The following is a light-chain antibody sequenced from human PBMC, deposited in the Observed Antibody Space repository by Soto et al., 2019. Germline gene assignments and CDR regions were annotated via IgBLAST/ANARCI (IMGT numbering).Light chain of an antibody. V-gene: IGLV1-44*01. Sequence: QGDLDPPPPATGTPRQEVTISFLRGNSNIGTNAVNGYQQLPGTAPKLLIYNNNQRPSGVPDRFSGSKSGTSASLAISGLQFEYEAEYYCAAWDDILNGYVFGTGTKVTVL. J-gene: IGLJ1*01. CDR2: NNN. CDR1: NSNIGTNA. CDR3: AAWDDILNGYV.